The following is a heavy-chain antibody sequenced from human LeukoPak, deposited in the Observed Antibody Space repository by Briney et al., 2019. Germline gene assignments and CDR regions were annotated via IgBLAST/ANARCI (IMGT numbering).Heavy chain of an antibody. D-gene: IGHD3-16*02. CDR2: TFYTGRT. V-gene: IGHV4-39*01. CDR1: GDSIISNIYW. J-gene: IGHJ3*01. CDR3: ARRRHNFDLYNV. Sequence: PSATLSLTCTVSGDSIISNIYWWDWVRLPPGKGLEWIGATFYTGRTFYNPSLKSRVTISVDTSENQFSLDLNSATAADTADYYCARRRHNFDLYNVWGQGTRVLVSS.